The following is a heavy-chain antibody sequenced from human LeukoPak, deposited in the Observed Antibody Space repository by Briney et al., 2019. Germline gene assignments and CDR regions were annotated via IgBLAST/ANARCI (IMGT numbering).Heavy chain of an antibody. J-gene: IGHJ3*02. V-gene: IGHV1-2*02. Sequence: ASVKVSCKASGYTFTGYYMHWVRQAPGQGLEWMGWINPNSGGTNYAQKFQGRVTMTRDASISTAYMELSRLRSDDTAVYYCARLAAAGTDDAFDIWGQGTMVTVSS. CDR2: INPNSGGT. CDR1: GYTFTGYY. CDR3: ARLAAAGTDDAFDI. D-gene: IGHD6-13*01.